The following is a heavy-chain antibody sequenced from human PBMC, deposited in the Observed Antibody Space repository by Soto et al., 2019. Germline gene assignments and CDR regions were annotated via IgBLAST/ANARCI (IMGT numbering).Heavy chain of an antibody. D-gene: IGHD2-21*02. CDR3: ARADRTLVTSYGLDV. Sequence: SETLSLTCAVSGGSFSGFYLTWIRQPPGEGLECIGEINHSGTTNFNPSLRSRLTISLDSSKKHFSLKLTSMTAADAAVYYCARADRTLVTSYGLDVWGQGTTVTVYS. CDR2: INHSGTT. CDR1: GGSFSGFY. V-gene: IGHV4-34*01. J-gene: IGHJ6*02.